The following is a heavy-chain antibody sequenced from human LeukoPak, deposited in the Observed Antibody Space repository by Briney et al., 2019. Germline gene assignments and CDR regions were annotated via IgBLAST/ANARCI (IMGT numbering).Heavy chain of an antibody. J-gene: IGHJ6*02. V-gene: IGHV3-30*18. CDR1: GFTFSSYG. CDR3: AKEGRDYGMDV. D-gene: IGHD1-26*01. Sequence: GSLRLSCAASGFTFSSYGMHWVRQAPGKGLEWVAVISYDGSNKYYADSVKGRFTISRDNSKNTLYLQMNSLRAEDTAVYYCAKEGRDYGMDVWGQGTTVTVSS. CDR2: ISYDGSNK.